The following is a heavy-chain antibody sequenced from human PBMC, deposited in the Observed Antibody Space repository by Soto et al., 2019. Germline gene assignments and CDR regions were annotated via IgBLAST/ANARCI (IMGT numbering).Heavy chain of an antibody. CDR1: GFTFSSYG. V-gene: IGHV3-30*18. Sequence: QVQLVESGGGVVQPGRSLRLSCAASGFTFSSYGMHWVRQAPGQGLEWVAVISYDGSNKYYADSVKGRFTISRDNSKNPLYLKMNSLRAEDTAVYYCAKDWDIVVVTAIRYGMDVWGQGTTVTVSS. CDR2: ISYDGSNK. J-gene: IGHJ6*02. D-gene: IGHD2-21*02. CDR3: AKDWDIVVVTAIRYGMDV.